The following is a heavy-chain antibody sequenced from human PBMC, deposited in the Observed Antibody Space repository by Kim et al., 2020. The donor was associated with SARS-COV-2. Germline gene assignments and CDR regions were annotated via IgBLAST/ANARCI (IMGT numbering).Heavy chain of an antibody. Sequence: SVKVSCKASGGTFSSYTISWVRQAPGQGLEWMGRIIPILGIANYAQKFQGRVTITADKSTSTAYMELSSLRSEDTAVYYCARGPPNYGGKRGYNWFDPWGQGTLVTVSS. D-gene: IGHD4-17*01. CDR3: ARGPPNYGGKRGYNWFDP. J-gene: IGHJ5*02. CDR1: GGTFSSYT. CDR2: IIPILGIA. V-gene: IGHV1-69*02.